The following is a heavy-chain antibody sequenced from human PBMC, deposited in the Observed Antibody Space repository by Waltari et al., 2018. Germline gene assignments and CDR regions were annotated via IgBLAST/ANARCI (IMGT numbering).Heavy chain of an antibody. CDR3: ARVPYNDFWTGYFFFDL. CDR1: GFSFSNYA. Sequence: GGSLRLSCEGSGFSFSNYAMSWVRQAPGKGLEWVSSITGEGDNTYDADSVRGRFTISRDNSKNTLSLQMNSLRAEDTATYYCARVPYNDFWTGYFFFDLWGQGTLVSVSS. D-gene: IGHD3-3*01. J-gene: IGHJ4*02. V-gene: IGHV3-23*01. CDR2: ITGEGDNT.